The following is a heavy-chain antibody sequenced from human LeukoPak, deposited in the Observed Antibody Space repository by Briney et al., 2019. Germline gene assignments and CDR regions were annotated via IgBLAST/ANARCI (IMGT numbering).Heavy chain of an antibody. CDR1: AFTFSRYG. J-gene: IGHJ5*02. CDR3: AKKYSTGLDP. Sequence: GGSLRLSCAASAFTFSRYGMHWVRQAPGKGLEWVAFIRYDGSNKYYADSVKGRFTISRDNSKNTLYLQMNSLRAEDTAVYYCAKKYSTGLDPWGQGTLVTVSS. D-gene: IGHD1-26*01. CDR2: IRYDGSNK. V-gene: IGHV3-30*02.